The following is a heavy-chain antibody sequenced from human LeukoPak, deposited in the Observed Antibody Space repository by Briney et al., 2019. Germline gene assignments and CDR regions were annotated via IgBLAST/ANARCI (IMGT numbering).Heavy chain of an antibody. J-gene: IGHJ6*04. CDR3: ARGKHPLYCSSTSCYGYYGMDV. V-gene: IGHV3-11*06. D-gene: IGHD2-2*01. CDR1: GFTFSDYY. Sequence: PGGSLRLSCAASGFTFSDYYMSWIRQAPGKGLEWVSYISSSSSYTNYADSVKGRFTISRDNAKNSLYLQMNSLRAEDTAVYYCARGKHPLYCSSTSCYGYYGMDVWGKGTTVTVSS. CDR2: ISSSSSYT.